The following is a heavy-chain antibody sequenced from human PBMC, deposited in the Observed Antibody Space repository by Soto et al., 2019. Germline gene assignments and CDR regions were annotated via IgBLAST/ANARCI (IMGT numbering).Heavy chain of an antibody. V-gene: IGHV4-4*02. CDR2: IYHSGSN. D-gene: IGHD1-26*01. CDR1: CGAISSSNW. CDR3: ARVGDFDTFDY. J-gene: IGHJ4*02. Sequence: SETLSLTCAFSCGAISSSNWWSWVGQAPGKGLESIGEIYHSGSNNYNPSPKSRVTVSVDNYKNQFSLKLTSVTAADTAVYYCARVGDFDTFDYWGQGTLVTVSS.